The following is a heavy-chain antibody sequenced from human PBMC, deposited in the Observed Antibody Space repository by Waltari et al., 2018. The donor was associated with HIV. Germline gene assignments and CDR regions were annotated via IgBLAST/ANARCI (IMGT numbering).Heavy chain of an antibody. J-gene: IGHJ6*02. V-gene: IGHV4-61*02. CDR2: IYTSGST. Sequence: QVQLQESGPGLVKPSQTLSLTCTVSGGSISSGGYYWSWIRQPAGKGLEWIGRIYTSGSTNYNPSLKSRVTISVDTSKNQFSLKLSSVTAADTAVYYCAREGKEDYDFWSGYFFGMDVWGQGTTVTVSS. D-gene: IGHD3-3*01. CDR3: AREGKEDYDFWSGYFFGMDV. CDR1: GGSISSGGYY.